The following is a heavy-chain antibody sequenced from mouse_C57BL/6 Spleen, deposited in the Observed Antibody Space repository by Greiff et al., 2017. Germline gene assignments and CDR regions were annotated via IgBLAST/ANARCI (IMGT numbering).Heavy chain of an antibody. Sequence: VKLMESGAELVRPGASVKLSCKASGYTFTDYYINWVKQRPGQGLEWIARIYPGSGNTYYNEKFKGKATLTAEKSSSTAYMQLSSLTSEDSAVYFCARGHYDYDDYWGQGTTLTVSS. CDR3: ARGHYDYDDY. CDR2: IYPGSGNT. J-gene: IGHJ2*01. D-gene: IGHD2-4*01. V-gene: IGHV1-76*01. CDR1: GYTFTDYY.